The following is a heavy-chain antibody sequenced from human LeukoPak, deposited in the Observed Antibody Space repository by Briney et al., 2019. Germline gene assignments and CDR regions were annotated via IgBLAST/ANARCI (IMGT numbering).Heavy chain of an antibody. CDR2: IRYDGSNK. V-gene: IGHV3-30*02. D-gene: IGHD4-17*01. CDR3: AKDRDYGDYPNWFDP. J-gene: IGHJ5*02. Sequence: GGSLRLSCAASGFTFSSYGMHWVRQAPGKGLEWVAFIRYDGSNKYYADSVKGRFTISRDNSKNTLYLQMNSLRAEDTAVYYCAKDRDYGDYPNWFDPWGQGTLVTVSS. CDR1: GFTFSSYG.